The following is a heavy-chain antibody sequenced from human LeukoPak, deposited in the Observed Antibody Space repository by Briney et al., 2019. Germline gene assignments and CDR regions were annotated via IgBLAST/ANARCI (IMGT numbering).Heavy chain of an antibody. CDR3: ARGPYCSSASCLDGMDV. V-gene: IGHV4-34*01. CDR1: GGSFSGYY. CDR2: ISHSGST. J-gene: IGHJ6*02. D-gene: IGHD2-2*01. Sequence: PSETLSLTCAVYGGSFSGYYWSWIRQPPGKGLEWIGEISHSGSTNYNPSLKSRVTISVDTSKNQFSLKLSSVTAADTAVYYCARGPYCSSASCLDGMDVWGQGTTVTVSS.